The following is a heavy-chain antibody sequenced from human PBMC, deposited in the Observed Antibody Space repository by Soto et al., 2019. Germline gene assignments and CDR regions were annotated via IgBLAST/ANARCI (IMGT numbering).Heavy chain of an antibody. CDR2: IKSKTDGGTT. Sequence: EVQLVESGGGLVKPGGSLRLSCAASGFTFSNAWMSWVRQAPGKGLEWVGRIKSKTDGGTTDYAAPVKGRFTISRDDSKNTLYLQMNSLKTEDTAVYYCTTDVLRYFDWLLWRDYWGQGTLVTVSS. J-gene: IGHJ4*02. D-gene: IGHD3-9*01. CDR1: GFTFSNAW. V-gene: IGHV3-15*01. CDR3: TTDVLRYFDWLLWRDY.